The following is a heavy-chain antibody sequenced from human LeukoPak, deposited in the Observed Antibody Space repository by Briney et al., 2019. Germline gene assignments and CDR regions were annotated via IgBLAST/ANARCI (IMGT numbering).Heavy chain of an antibody. CDR2: INHSGST. Sequence: PSETLSLTCAVYGGSFSGYYWSWIRQPPGKGREWIGEINHSGSTNYNPSLKRRVTISVDTSKNQFSLKLSSVAAADTAVYYCARGRGGSSWYPMTPLSYWGQGTLVTVSS. J-gene: IGHJ4*02. CDR3: ARGRGGSSWYPMTPLSY. D-gene: IGHD6-13*01. V-gene: IGHV4-34*01. CDR1: GGSFSGYY.